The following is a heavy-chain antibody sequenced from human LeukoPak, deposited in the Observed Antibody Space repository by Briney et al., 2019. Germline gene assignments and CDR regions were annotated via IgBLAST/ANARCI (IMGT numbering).Heavy chain of an antibody. CDR2: IYYSGST. D-gene: IGHD1-26*01. J-gene: IGHJ4*02. CDR3: ARAAYSGSYHSDY. V-gene: IGHV4-61*01. CDR1: GGSVNSGSYY. Sequence: SETLSLTCTVSGGSVNSGSYYWNWIRQPPGKGLEWIGYIYYSGSTNYNPSLKSRVTISVDTSKNQFSLKLSSVTAADTAVYYCARAAYSGSYHSDYWGQGTLVTVSS.